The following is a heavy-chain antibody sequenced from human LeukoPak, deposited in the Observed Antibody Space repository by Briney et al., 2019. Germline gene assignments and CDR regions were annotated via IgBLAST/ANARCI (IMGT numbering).Heavy chain of an antibody. J-gene: IGHJ3*02. CDR3: AREGGIAAVYDAFDI. Sequence: SETLSLTCTVSGGSISSYYWSWIRQPPGKGLEWIGYIYYSGSTNYNPSLKSRVTISVDTSKNQFSLKLSSVTAADTAVYYCAREGGIAAVYDAFDIWGQGTMVTVSS. CDR1: GGSISSYY. CDR2: IYYSGST. D-gene: IGHD6-13*01. V-gene: IGHV4-59*01.